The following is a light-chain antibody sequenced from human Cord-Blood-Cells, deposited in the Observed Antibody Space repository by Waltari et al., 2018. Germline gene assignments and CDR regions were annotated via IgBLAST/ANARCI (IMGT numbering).Light chain of an antibody. CDR1: SSDVGSYNL. V-gene: IGLV2-23*01. CDR3: CSYAGSRV. CDR2: EGS. Sequence: QSALTQPASVSGSPGQSITISCTGTSSDVGSYNLVSWYQQHPGKAPKLMIYEGSKRPSVVSNRFSGSKSGNTASLTFSGLQAEDEADYYCCSYAGSRVFGGGTKLTVL. J-gene: IGLJ2*01.